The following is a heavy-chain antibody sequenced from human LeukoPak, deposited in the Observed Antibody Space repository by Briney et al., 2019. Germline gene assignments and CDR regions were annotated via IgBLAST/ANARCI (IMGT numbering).Heavy chain of an antibody. J-gene: IGHJ4*02. Sequence: GGSLRLSCAVSGFTFSSYSMNWVRQAPGKGLEWVSSISSSSSYIYYAGSVKGRFTISRDNAKNSLYRQMNSLRAEDTAVYYCARGRSKYYSSKLGSTSNIYVFYYFDYWGQGTLVTVSS. CDR1: GFTFSSYS. D-gene: IGHD2-2*01. CDR2: ISSSSSYI. CDR3: ARGRSKYYSSKLGSTSNIYVFYYFDY. V-gene: IGHV3-21*01.